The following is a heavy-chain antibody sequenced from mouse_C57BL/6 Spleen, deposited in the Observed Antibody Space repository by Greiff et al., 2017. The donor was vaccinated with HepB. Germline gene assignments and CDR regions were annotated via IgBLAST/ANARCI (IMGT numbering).Heavy chain of an antibody. CDR3: AREEITTAPEGFDY. J-gene: IGHJ2*01. D-gene: IGHD1-2*01. CDR2: IDPNSGGT. CDR1: GYTFTSYW. Sequence: QVQLKQPGAELVKPGASVKLSCKASGYTFTSYWMHWVKQRPGRGLEWIGRIDPNSGGTKYNEKFKSKATLTVDKPSSTAYMQLSSLTSEDSAVYYCAREEITTAPEGFDYWGQGTTLTVSS. V-gene: IGHV1-72*01.